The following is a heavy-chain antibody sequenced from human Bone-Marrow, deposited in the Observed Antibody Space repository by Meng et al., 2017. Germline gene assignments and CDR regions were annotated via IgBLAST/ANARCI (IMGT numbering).Heavy chain of an antibody. V-gene: IGHV4-61*02. CDR2: IYTSGST. CDR1: GGPISSGSYY. Sequence: SETLSLTCTVPGGPISSGSYYRSWIRQPAGKGLEWIGRIYTSGSTNYNPSLKSRVTISVDTSKNQFSLTLSSVTAAATAVYYCARDQATVAGTIDYWGQGTLVTVSS. J-gene: IGHJ4*02. CDR3: ARDQATVAGTIDY. D-gene: IGHD6-19*01.